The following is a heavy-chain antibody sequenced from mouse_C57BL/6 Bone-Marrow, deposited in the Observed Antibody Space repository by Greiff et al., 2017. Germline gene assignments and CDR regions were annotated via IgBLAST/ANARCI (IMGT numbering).Heavy chain of an antibody. V-gene: IGHV1-4*01. CDR2: INPSSGYT. Sequence: QVQLKQSGAELARPGASVKMSCKASGYTFTSYTMHWVKQRPGQGLEWIGYINPSSGYTKYTHKFKDKATLTADKSSRTSYMQLSSLTSADSTVYYCGGRDALNGTMDYWGQGTSVTVSS. D-gene: IGHD1-1*01. CDR1: GYTFTSYT. J-gene: IGHJ4*01. CDR3: GGRDALNGTMDY.